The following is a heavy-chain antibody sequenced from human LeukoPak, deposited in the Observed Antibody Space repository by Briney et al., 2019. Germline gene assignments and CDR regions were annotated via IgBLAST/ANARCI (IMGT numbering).Heavy chain of an antibody. CDR3: GKEGGA. J-gene: IGHJ5*02. CDR2: IGGRGGST. V-gene: IGHV3-23*01. CDR1: GFRFSDFT. D-gene: IGHD3-16*01. Sequence: GGSPRLSCAASGFRFSDFTMTWVRQAPGKGPEWVSAIGGRGGSTYYADSLGGRFIISRDNSKDMVYLQMNSLRVEDTATYYCGKEGGAWGQGTKVTVS.